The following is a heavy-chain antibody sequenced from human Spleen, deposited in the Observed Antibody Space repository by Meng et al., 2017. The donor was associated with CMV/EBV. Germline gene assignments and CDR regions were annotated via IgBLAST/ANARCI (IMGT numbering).Heavy chain of an antibody. J-gene: IGHJ6*02. D-gene: IGHD3-10*01. CDR2: IYSGGST. CDR3: AKDRGYRTYNGLDV. V-gene: IGHV3-53*01. CDR1: GFTVSSNY. Sequence: GGSLRLSCAASGFTVSSNYMSWVRQAPGKGLEWVSVIYSGGSTYYADSVKGRFTISRDNSKSTLYLQMSSLRAEDTAIYYCAKDRGYRTYNGLDVWGQGTTVTVSS.